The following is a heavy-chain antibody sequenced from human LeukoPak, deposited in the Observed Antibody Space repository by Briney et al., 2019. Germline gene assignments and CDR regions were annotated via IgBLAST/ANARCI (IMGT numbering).Heavy chain of an antibody. V-gene: IGHV3-23*01. CDR3: AKDRGYGPYYFDY. J-gene: IGHJ4*02. Sequence: GGSLRLSCAASGSTFSSYAMSWVRQAPGKGPEWVSAISGSGGSTYYADSVKGRFTISRDNSKNTLYLQMNSLRAEDTAVYYCAKDRGYGPYYFDYWGQGTLVTVSS. CDR2: ISGSGGST. CDR1: GSTFSSYA. D-gene: IGHD5-18*01.